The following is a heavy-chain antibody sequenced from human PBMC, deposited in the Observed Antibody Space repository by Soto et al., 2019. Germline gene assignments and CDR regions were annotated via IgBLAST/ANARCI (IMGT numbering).Heavy chain of an antibody. V-gene: IGHV4-59*01. Sequence: SETLSLTCTVSGGSISSYYWSWIRQPPGKGLEWIGYVSYSDSSNYNPSLKSRVTISVDTSKNQFSLRLISVTAADTAKYFCAREGNLGRWLQPLDFWGQGTLVTVSS. CDR1: GGSISSYY. J-gene: IGHJ4*02. D-gene: IGHD5-12*01. CDR2: VSYSDSS. CDR3: AREGNLGRWLQPLDF.